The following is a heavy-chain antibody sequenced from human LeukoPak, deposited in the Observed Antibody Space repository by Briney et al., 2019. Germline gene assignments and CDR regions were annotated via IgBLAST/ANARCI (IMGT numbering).Heavy chain of an antibody. CDR3: ARAKLNSGYDPGYYMDV. CDR1: GGSISSGGYY. D-gene: IGHD5-12*01. V-gene: IGHV4-31*03. Sequence: SQTLSLTCTVSGGSISSGGYYWRWIRQHPGKGLEWIGYIYYSGSTYYNPSLKSRVTISVDTSKNQFFLKLSSVTAADTAVYYCARAKLNSGYDPGYYMDVWGKGTTVTVSS. CDR2: IYYSGST. J-gene: IGHJ6*03.